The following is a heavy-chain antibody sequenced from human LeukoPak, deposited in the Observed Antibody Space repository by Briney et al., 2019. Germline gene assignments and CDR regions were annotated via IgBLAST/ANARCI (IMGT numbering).Heavy chain of an antibody. J-gene: IGHJ6*03. Sequence: SETLSLTCAVYGGSFSGYYWSCIRHPPGKGLECIGYIYYSGSTNYNPSLKSRVTISVDTSKNQFSLKLSSVTAADTAVYYCARVRRYYYGSGTGTQYMDVWGKGTTVTVSS. D-gene: IGHD3-10*01. CDR3: ARVRRYYYGSGTGTQYMDV. V-gene: IGHV4-59*01. CDR1: GGSFSGYY. CDR2: IYYSGST.